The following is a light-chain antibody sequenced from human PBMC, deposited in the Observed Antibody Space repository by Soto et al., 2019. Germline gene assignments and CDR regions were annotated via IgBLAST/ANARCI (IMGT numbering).Light chain of an antibody. CDR3: QQYGSSPWT. CDR2: DAS. J-gene: IGKJ1*01. V-gene: IGKV3-20*01. CDR1: QSVSDY. Sequence: VLTQSPARLSLSPGERATLSCRAGQSVSDYLAWYQQKPGQPPRLLFFDASNRATGVPDRFSAGGSGTDFTLIISRLEPEDFAVYYCQQYGSSPWTFGQGTKVEVK.